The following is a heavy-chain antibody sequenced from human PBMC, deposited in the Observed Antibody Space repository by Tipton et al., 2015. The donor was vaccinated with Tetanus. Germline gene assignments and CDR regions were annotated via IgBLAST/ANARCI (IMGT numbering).Heavy chain of an antibody. J-gene: IGHJ3*02. Sequence: TLSLTCNVSGDSMTDFYWSWIRQPPGKGLEWIGYICYSGSTYYNPSLKGRVTVSLDTSKNQFSLRLTSVTDADTAVYYCVRDHARACGGDCYPGGFDIWGQGIMVSVSS. V-gene: IGHV4-30-4*01. D-gene: IGHD2-21*02. CDR1: GDSMTDFY. CDR2: ICYSGST. CDR3: VRDHARACGGDCYPGGFDI.